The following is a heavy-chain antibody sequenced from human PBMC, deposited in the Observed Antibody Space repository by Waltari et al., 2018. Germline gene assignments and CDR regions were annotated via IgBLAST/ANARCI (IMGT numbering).Heavy chain of an antibody. J-gene: IGHJ6*02. V-gene: IGHV1-69*12. CDR2: IIPICGKA. D-gene: IGHD1-7*01. CDR3: ARVGELRPHYYGMDV. CDR1: GGTFSSYA. Sequence: QVQLVQSGAEVKKPGSSVKVSCKASGGTFSSYAISWVRQAPGQGLEWMGVIIPICGKANYAQKCQGIVTMTADESTSTAYMELSSLRSEDMSVYYCARVGELRPHYYGMDVWGQGATVTVSS.